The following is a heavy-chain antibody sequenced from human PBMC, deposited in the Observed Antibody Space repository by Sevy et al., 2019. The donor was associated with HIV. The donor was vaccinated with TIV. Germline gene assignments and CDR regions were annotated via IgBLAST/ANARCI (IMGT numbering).Heavy chain of an antibody. D-gene: IGHD1-1*01. Sequence: GGSLRLSCAASRFTFSDYYMSWIHQAPGKGLEWVSYISSGGTTMYYADSLKGRFTISRDNAKNSLYLQMNSLRAEDTAVYYCARVRYNYGSYYFDYWGQGTLVTVSS. CDR3: ARVRYNYGSYYFDY. CDR1: RFTFSDYY. CDR2: ISSGGTTM. J-gene: IGHJ4*02. V-gene: IGHV3-11*01.